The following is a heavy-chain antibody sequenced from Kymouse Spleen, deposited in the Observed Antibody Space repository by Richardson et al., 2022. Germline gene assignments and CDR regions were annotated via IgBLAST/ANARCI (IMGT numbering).Heavy chain of an antibody. D-gene: IGHD3-10*01. CDR1: GFTFSSYG. CDR3: ARDGYYGSGSPDY. V-gene: IGHV3-33*01. Sequence: QVQLVESGGGVVQPGRSLRLSCAASGFTFSSYGMHWVRQAPGKGLEWVAVIWYDGSNKYYADSVKGRFTISRDNSKNTLYLQMNSLRAEDTAVYYCARDGYYGSGSPDYWGQGTLVTVSS. CDR2: IWYDGSNK. J-gene: IGHJ4*02.